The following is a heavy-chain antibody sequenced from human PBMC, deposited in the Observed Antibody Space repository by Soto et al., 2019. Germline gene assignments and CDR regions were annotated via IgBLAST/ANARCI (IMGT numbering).Heavy chain of an antibody. D-gene: IGHD4-17*01. Sequence: PSETLSLTCTVSGGSISSGDYYWSWIRQPPGKGLEWIGYIYYSGSTYYNPSLKSRVTISVDTSKNQFSLKLSSVTAADTAVYYFAHKAGHDYGDYPYYYGMDVWGQGTTVTVSS. CDR1: GGSISSGDYY. CDR3: AHKAGHDYGDYPYYYGMDV. J-gene: IGHJ6*02. CDR2: IYYSGST. V-gene: IGHV4-30-4*01.